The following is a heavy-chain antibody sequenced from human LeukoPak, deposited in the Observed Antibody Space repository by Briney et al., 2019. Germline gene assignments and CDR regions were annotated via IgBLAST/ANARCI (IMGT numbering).Heavy chain of an antibody. J-gene: IGHJ4*02. V-gene: IGHV3-7*01. CDR2: IKQDGSDK. CDR1: GFTFNNYA. CDR3: ATIRGSIQLWPN. Sequence: GGSLRLSCAGSGFTFNNYAMSWVRQAPGKGLEWVATIKQDGSDKYYVDSVKGRFTISRDNAKNSLFLQMNSLRAEDTAVFYCATIRGSIQLWPNWGQGTLVTVSS. D-gene: IGHD5-18*01.